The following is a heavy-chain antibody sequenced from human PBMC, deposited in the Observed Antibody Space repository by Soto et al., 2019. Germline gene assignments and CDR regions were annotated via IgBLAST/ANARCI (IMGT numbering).Heavy chain of an antibody. V-gene: IGHV4-30-2*01. CDR3: ARVPDY. CDR1: GGSSSSGAYS. Sequence: TLSLTCAVSGGSSSSGAYSWGWIRQPPGKGLEWIGYIYHGGSTYYNPSLKSRVTISVDRSKNQFSLKLSSVTAADTAVYYCARVPDYWGQGTLVTSPQ. J-gene: IGHJ4*02. CDR2: IYHGGST.